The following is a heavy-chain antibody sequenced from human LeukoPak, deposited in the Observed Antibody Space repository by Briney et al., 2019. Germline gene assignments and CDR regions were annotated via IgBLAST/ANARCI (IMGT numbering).Heavy chain of an antibody. CDR1: GGSFGGSQY. CDR3: AVGKDVLGSPVGAFDI. Sequence: SETLSLTCTVSGGSFGGSQYWGWFRQAPGKGLEWIGSTYTNGRTFYNPSLASRLTTSVDTSTNQISLRLTSATVADTAVFYCAVGKDVLGSPVGAFDIWGQGTMVTVSS. J-gene: IGHJ3*02. D-gene: IGHD2-8*01. V-gene: IGHV4-39*07. CDR2: TYTNGRT.